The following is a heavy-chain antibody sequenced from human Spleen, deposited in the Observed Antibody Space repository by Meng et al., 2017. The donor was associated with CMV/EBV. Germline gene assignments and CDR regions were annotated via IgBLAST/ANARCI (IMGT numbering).Heavy chain of an antibody. J-gene: IGHJ6*02. CDR2: TLYDGSNQ. D-gene: IGHD2-15*01. CDR1: GFTFSSYG. V-gene: IGHV3-33*01. CDR3: ARAALIVVVVAATPGSYYYYYGMDV. Sequence: GESLKISCAASGFTFSSYGMHWVRQAPGKGLEWVAFTLYDGSNQYYVDSVKGRFTISRDNAKNSLYLQMNSLRAEDTAVYYCARAALIVVVVAATPGSYYYYYGMDVWGQGTTVTVSS.